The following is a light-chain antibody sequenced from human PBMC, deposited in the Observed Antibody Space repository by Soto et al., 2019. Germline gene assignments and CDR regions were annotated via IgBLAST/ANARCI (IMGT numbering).Light chain of an antibody. CDR1: SSDVGGYNY. Sequence: QSALTQPASVSGSPGQSLTISCTGTSSDVGGYNYVSWYQQHPGKAPKLMIYDVSNRPSGVSTRFSGSKSGNTASLTISGLQAEDEPDYYCSSYTSSSTVVFGGGTKLTAL. V-gene: IGLV2-14*01. CDR3: SSYTSSSTVV. CDR2: DVS. J-gene: IGLJ2*01.